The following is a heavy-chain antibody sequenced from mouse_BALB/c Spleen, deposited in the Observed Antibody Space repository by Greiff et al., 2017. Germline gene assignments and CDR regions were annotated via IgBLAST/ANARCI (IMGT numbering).Heavy chain of an antibody. CDR1: GFTFSSYT. CDR3: ARHKDDYDGVYAMDY. D-gene: IGHD2-4*01. V-gene: IGHV5-12-2*01. Sequence: EVQLVESGGGLVQPGGSLKLSCAASGFTFSSYTMSWVRQTPEKRLEWVAYISNGGGSTYYPDTVKGRFTISRDNAKNTLYLQMSSLKSEDTAMYYCARHKDDYDGVYAMDYWGQGTSVTVSS. CDR2: ISNGGGST. J-gene: IGHJ4*01.